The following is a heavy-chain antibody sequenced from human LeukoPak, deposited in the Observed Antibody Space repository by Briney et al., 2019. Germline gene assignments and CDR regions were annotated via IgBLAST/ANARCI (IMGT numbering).Heavy chain of an antibody. V-gene: IGHV3-48*01. CDR1: GFTFSSYS. CDR3: IVFAVTGTLGFDY. J-gene: IGHJ4*02. D-gene: IGHD6-19*01. CDR2: ISSSSSTI. Sequence: GGSLRLSCAASGFTFSSYSMNWVRQAPGKGLKGVSYISSSSSTIYYADSVKGRFTISRDNAKNSLSLQLNSLRAEDTAVYYCIVFAVTGTLGFDYWGQGTLVTVSS.